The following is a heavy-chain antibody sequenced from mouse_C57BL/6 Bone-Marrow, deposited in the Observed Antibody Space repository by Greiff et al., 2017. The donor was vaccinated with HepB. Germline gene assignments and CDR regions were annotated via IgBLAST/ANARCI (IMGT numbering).Heavy chain of an antibody. CDR3: TRGEGYSGSSLDY. V-gene: IGHV5-9-1*02. D-gene: IGHD1-1*01. Sequence: EVQVVESGEGLVKPGGSLKLSCAASGFTFSSYAMSWVRQTPEKRLEWVAYISSGGDYIYYADTVKGRFTISRDNARNTLYLQMSSLKSEDTAMYYCTRGEGYSGSSLDYWGQGTTLTVSS. CDR1: GFTFSSYA. J-gene: IGHJ2*01. CDR2: ISSGGDYI.